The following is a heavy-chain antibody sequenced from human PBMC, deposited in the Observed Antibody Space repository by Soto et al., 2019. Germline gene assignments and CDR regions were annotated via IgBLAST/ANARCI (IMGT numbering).Heavy chain of an antibody. J-gene: IGHJ5*02. CDR3: ASSSITGTTGNWFDP. CDR2: INHSGST. CDR1: GGSFSVYY. D-gene: IGHD1-20*01. Sequence: QVQLQQWGAGLLKPSETLSLTCAVYGGSFSVYYWSWIRQPPGQGLEWIGEINHSGSTNYNPSLKSRVTISVDTSKNQFALKLSSVTAADTAVYYCASSSITGTTGNWFDPWGQGTLVTVSS. V-gene: IGHV4-34*01.